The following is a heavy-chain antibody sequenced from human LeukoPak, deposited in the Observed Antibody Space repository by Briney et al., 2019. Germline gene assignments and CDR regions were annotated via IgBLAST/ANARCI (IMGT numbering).Heavy chain of an antibody. Sequence: TSETLSLTCNVSGGSISSYYCSWIRQPPGKGLEWIGYIYYSGSTNYNPSLKSRVTISVDTSKNQFSLKLSSVTAADTAVHYCARLSITMVRGVIIHSFDYWGQGTLVTVSS. CDR2: IYYSGST. D-gene: IGHD3-10*01. V-gene: IGHV4-59*08. J-gene: IGHJ4*02. CDR3: ARLSITMVRGVIIHSFDY. CDR1: GGSISSYY.